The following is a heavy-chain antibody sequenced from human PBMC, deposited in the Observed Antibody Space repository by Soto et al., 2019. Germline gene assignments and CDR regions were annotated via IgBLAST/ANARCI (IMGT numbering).Heavy chain of an antibody. CDR2: IRRIAYGGTT. Sequence: EVQLVESGGGLVQPGRSLRLSCSASGFNFAAYTMSWVRLTPGKGLEWVGFIRRIAYGGTTDYAASVKGRFTISRDDSRKIVYLQMSRQKIEDTAVYYCSRSLAIDFDSWGQGTLVTVSS. J-gene: IGHJ4*02. CDR3: SRSLAIDFDS. V-gene: IGHV3-49*04. CDR1: GFNFAAYT.